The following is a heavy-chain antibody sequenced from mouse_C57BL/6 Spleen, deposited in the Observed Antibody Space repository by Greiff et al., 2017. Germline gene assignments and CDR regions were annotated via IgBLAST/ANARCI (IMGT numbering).Heavy chain of an antibody. D-gene: IGHD2-3*01. CDR3: ARSGGWLLRPVWYFDV. J-gene: IGHJ1*03. CDR1: GYTFTSYW. V-gene: IGHV1-53*01. Sequence: QVQLQQPGTELVKPGASVKLSCKASGYTFTSYWMHWVKQRPGQGLEWIGNINPSNGGINYNEKFKSKATLTVDKSSSTVYMQLSSLTSEDSAVYYCARSGGWLLRPVWYFDVWGTGTTVTVSS. CDR2: INPSNGGI.